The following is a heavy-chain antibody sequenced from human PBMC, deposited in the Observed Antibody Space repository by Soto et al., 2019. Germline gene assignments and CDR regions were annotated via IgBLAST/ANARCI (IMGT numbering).Heavy chain of an antibody. D-gene: IGHD3-10*01. CDR2: ISTYNGDT. J-gene: IGHJ6*02. CDR3: ARESREFSSSGGLDV. Sequence: ASVKVSCKASGYTFTRSGISWVRQAPGQGLEWMGWISTYNGDTNYAQTSQGRVTMTTDTSKNQFSLKLSSVTAADTAVYFCARESREFSSSGGLDVWGQGTTVTVSS. V-gene: IGHV1-18*01. CDR1: GYTFTRSG.